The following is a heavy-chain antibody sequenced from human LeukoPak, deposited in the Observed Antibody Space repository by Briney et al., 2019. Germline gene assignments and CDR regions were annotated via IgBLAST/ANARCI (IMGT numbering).Heavy chain of an antibody. V-gene: IGHV3-48*03. CDR1: GFTLSSYE. CDR3: ARDYDSSGYADAFDI. Sequence: GGSLRLSCAASGFTLSSYEMNWVRQAPGKGLEWVSYISSSGGPIFYADSVKGRFTISRDNAKNSLYLQMNSLRAEDTAVYYCARDYDSSGYADAFDIWGQGTMVTVSS. CDR2: ISSSGGPI. D-gene: IGHD3-22*01. J-gene: IGHJ3*02.